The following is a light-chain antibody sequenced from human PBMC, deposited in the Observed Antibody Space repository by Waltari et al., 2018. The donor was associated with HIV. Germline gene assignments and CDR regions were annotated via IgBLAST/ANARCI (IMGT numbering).Light chain of an antibody. CDR1: VLAEKF. CDR3: YSEPGNGRV. J-gene: IGLJ3*02. CDR2: RDS. Sequence: SFDLTQPSSVSVSPGQTATISCSGNVLAEKFGRWFQQKPGQAPVLLIFRDSERHSGIPERFSASKSGTTFTLTIIVAQTDDEAVYYCYSEPGNGRVFGGGTQLTVL. V-gene: IGLV3-27*01.